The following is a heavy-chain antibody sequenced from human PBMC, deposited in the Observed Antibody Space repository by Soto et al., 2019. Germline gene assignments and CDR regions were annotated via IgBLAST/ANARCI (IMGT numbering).Heavy chain of an antibody. D-gene: IGHD2-2*01. V-gene: IGHV1-18*01. CDR3: ARGLGTYSNTYQGY. CDR2: ISAYNGNT. Sequence: ASVKVSCKSSGYTFTSYGISWVRQAPGQGLEWMGWISAYNGNTNYAQKLQGRVTMTTDTSTSTAYMELRSLRSDDTAVYYCARGLGTYSNTYQGYWGQGTLVTVSS. J-gene: IGHJ4*02. CDR1: GYTFTSYG.